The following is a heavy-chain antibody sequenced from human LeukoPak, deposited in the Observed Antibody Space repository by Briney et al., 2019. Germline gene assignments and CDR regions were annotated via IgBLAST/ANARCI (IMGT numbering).Heavy chain of an antibody. Sequence: PSETLSLTCTVSGGSISDYYWSWIRQPAGKGLEWIGRIYTTGSTNYNPSLKSRVTMSVDTSKNQFSLKLTSVIAADTAVYYCVRDLNGPVDYWGQGTLVTVSS. V-gene: IGHV4-4*07. CDR3: VRDLNGPVDY. D-gene: IGHD1-14*01. CDR2: IYTTGST. CDR1: GGSISDYY. J-gene: IGHJ4*02.